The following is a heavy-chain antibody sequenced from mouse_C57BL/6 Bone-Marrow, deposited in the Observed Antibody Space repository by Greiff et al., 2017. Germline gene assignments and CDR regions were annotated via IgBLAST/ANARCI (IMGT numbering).Heavy chain of an antibody. CDR3: TRNWDDY. V-gene: IGHV1-15*01. J-gene: IGHJ2*01. Sequence: VQLVESGAELVMPGASVTLSCKASGYTFTDYEMHWVKQTPVHGLEWIGAIDPETGGTAYNQKFKGKAILTADKSSSTAYMELRSLTSEDSAVYYCTRNWDDYWGQGTTLTVSS. CDR1: GYTFTDYE. D-gene: IGHD4-1*01. CDR2: IDPETGGT.